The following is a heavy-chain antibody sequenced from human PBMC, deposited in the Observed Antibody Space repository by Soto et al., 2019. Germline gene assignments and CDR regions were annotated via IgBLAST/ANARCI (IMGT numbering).Heavy chain of an antibody. D-gene: IGHD5-18*01. V-gene: IGHV4-30-4*01. CDR2: MYNSERT. J-gene: IGHJ4*02. CDR1: GGSISSGDYY. Sequence: SETLSLTCTVSGGSISSGDYYWSWIRQPPGKGLEWIGYMYNSERTYYNPSLQSRVTISADTSQNQFSLKLSSVTAADTAVYYCARVLTSGYNYGFFDYWGQGTLVTVSS. CDR3: ARVLTSGYNYGFFDY.